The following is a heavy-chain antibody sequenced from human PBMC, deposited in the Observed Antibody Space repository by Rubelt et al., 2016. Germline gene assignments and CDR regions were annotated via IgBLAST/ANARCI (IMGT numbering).Heavy chain of an antibody. CDR3: ARTYDSDSYYYYGMDV. Sequence: EVQMVESGGGLVQPGGSLRLSCAASGFTFSSYSMNWVRQAPGKGLEWVSYISSSSSTIYYADSVKGRFTISRDNAKNSLYLQMNSLRAEDTAVYYCARTYDSDSYYYYGMDVWGQGTTVTVSS. D-gene: IGHD3-3*01. CDR2: ISSSSSTI. CDR1: GFTFSSYS. J-gene: IGHJ6*02. V-gene: IGHV3-48*04.